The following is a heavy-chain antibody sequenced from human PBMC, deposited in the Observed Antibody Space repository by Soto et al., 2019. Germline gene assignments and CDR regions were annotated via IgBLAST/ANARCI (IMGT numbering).Heavy chain of an antibody. D-gene: IGHD6-13*01. CDR2: IHYSGST. Sequence: QVQLQESGPGLVEPSQTLSLTCTVSGGSISGEGYYWSWIRQYSGRGLEWIGYIHYSGSTYYNPSLKSRVTISVDTSKTQFFLKLSSVTAADTAVYYCARAWTATAGCANWFDRWGQGTLVTVSS. CDR3: ARAWTATAGCANWFDR. J-gene: IGHJ5*02. V-gene: IGHV4-31*03. CDR1: GGSISGEGYY.